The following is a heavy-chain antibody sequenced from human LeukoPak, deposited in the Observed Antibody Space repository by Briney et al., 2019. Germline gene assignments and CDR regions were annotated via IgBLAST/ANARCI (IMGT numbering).Heavy chain of an antibody. V-gene: IGHV1-2*02. CDR2: INPNSGGT. D-gene: IGHD3-10*01. CDR1: GYTFTGYY. Sequence: ASVKVSCKASGYTFTGYYMHWVRQAPGQGLEWMGWINPNSGGTNYAQKFQGRVTMTRDTTISTAYMELSSLKSDDTAVYYCAKDTYYYDSGSYHRYGMDVWGQGTTVTVSS. J-gene: IGHJ6*02. CDR3: AKDTYYYDSGSYHRYGMDV.